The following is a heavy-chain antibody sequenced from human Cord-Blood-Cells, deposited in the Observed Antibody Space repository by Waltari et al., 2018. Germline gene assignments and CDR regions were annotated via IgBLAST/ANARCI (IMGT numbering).Heavy chain of an antibody. J-gene: IGHJ3*02. CDR2: IYYSGST. CDR1: GGSISSGGYY. Sequence: QVQLQESGPGLVKPSQTLSLTCTVPGGSISSGGYYWSWIRQPPGKGLEWIGYIYYSGSTYYNPSLKSRVTISVDTSKNQFSLKLSSVTAADTAVYYCARDVVVPAAEGFDAFDIWGQGTMVTVSS. V-gene: IGHV4-31*03. D-gene: IGHD2-2*01. CDR3: ARDVVVPAAEGFDAFDI.